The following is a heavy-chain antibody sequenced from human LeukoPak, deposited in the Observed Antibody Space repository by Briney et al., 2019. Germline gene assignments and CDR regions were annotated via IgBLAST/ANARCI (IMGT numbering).Heavy chain of an antibody. D-gene: IGHD4-17*01. CDR1: GSMYNYY. CDR2: IYYSGST. V-gene: IGHV4-59*01. J-gene: IGHJ4*02. Sequence: SETLSLTCTVSGSMYNYYWSWIRQPPGKGLEWIGYIYYSGSTNYNPSLKSRVTISVDTSKNQFSLKLSSVTAADTAVYYCARTPDYGDYVRFDYWGQGTLVTVSS. CDR3: ARTPDYGDYVRFDY.